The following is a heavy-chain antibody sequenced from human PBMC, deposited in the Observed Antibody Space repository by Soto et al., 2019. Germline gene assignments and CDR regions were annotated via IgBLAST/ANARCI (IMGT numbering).Heavy chain of an antibody. CDR1: GFTFSSYS. J-gene: IGHJ4*02. D-gene: IGHD4-17*01. Sequence: EVQLVESGGGLVQPGGSLRLSCAASGFTFSSYSMNWVRQAPGKGLEWVSYISSSSSTIYYADSVKGRFTISRDNAKNSLYLQMNSLRDEDTAVYYCARDESAAYGDYEDVPGNYWGQGTLVTVSS. CDR3: ARDESAAYGDYEDVPGNY. V-gene: IGHV3-48*02. CDR2: ISSSSSTI.